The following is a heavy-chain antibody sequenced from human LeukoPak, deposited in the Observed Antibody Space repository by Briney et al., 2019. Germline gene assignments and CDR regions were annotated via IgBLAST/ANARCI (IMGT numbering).Heavy chain of an antibody. CDR2: IRSKAKNYAT. Sequence: GGSLKLSCAASGFTFSSSAMHWVRQASGKGLEWVGRIRSKAKNYATAYAASVKGRLTISKNDTKNTTYMQMNSLKTEDTAVYYCNSLLGYCSSTSCPRWDYWGEGTLVTVSS. V-gene: IGHV3-73*01. CDR3: NSLLGYCSSTSCPRWDY. J-gene: IGHJ4*02. D-gene: IGHD2-2*01. CDR1: GFTFSSSA.